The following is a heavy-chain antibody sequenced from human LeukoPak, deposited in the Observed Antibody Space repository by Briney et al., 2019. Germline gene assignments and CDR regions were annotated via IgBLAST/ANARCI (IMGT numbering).Heavy chain of an antibody. CDR3: ARRAGAYSHPYDY. J-gene: IGHJ4*02. CDR1: GFTFSTYG. V-gene: IGHV3-30*03. D-gene: IGHD4/OR15-4a*01. CDR2: ISYDGNNK. Sequence: PGMSLRLSCAASGFTFSTYGMHWVRQAPGKGLEWVAVISYDGNNKYYADSVKGRFTISRDNSKNTLYLQMNSLRAEDTAVYYCARRAGAYSHPYDYWGQGTLVTVSS.